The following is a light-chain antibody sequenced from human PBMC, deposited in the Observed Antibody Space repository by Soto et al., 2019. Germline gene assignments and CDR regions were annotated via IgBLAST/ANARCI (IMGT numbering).Light chain of an antibody. CDR3: QQYGTSPWT. Sequence: EIVLTQSPGTLSLSPGERATLSCRASQSVRSSYLAWYQQRPGQAPRLLIYGASSRATGIPDMVSGSGSGTDFTLTISRLEPEDFAVYYCQQYGTSPWTFGQGTRVELK. CDR2: GAS. V-gene: IGKV3-20*01. J-gene: IGKJ1*01. CDR1: QSVRSSY.